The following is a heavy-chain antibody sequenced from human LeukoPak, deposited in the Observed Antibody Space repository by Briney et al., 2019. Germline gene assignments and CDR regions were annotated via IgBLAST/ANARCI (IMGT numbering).Heavy chain of an antibody. V-gene: IGHV1-46*01. J-gene: IGHJ6*02. CDR2: IYPSGGST. CDR1: GYTFISYY. CDR3: AREQGSSSSGRYGLDV. Sequence: GASVKVSCKASGYTFISYYIHWVRPAPGQGLEWRGIIYPSGGSTSDAQKFQGRVTMTRDTSPSTVYMELSSLRSEDTAVYYCAREQGSSSSGRYGLDVWGQGTTVTVSS. D-gene: IGHD6-6*01.